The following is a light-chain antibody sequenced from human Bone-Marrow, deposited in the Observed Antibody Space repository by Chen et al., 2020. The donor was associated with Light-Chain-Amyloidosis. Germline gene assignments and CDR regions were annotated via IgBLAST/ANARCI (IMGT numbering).Light chain of an antibody. CDR2: RVT. Sequence: SYELTQPPSVSVSPGQTSRITGSGDDLPTKYAYWYQQKTGQAPVLVIHRVTERPSVISGRISVSSSGSSAPLNISGGRSEDEAVYLCVSACRNGTYEVLLGGGTKLTVL. J-gene: IGLJ3*02. V-gene: IGLV3-25*03. CDR1: DLPTKY. CDR3: VSACRNGTYEVL.